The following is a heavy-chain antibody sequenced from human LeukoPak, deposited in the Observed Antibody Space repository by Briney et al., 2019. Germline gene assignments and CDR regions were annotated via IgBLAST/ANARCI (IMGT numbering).Heavy chain of an antibody. CDR3: AKDREQWLPSGEFGY. CDR1: GFTFSSYA. CDR2: ISGSGGST. J-gene: IGHJ4*02. D-gene: IGHD6-19*01. V-gene: IGHV3-23*01. Sequence: GWSLRLSCAASGFTFSSYAMSWVRQAPGKGLEWVSAISGSGGSTYYADSVKGRFTISRDNSKNTLYLQMNSLRAEDTAVYYCAKDREQWLPSGEFGYWGQGTLVTVSS.